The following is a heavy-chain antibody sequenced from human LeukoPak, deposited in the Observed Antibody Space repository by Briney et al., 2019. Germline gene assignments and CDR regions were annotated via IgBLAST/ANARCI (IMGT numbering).Heavy chain of an antibody. D-gene: IGHD2-15*01. V-gene: IGHV3-21*01. Sequence: GGSLRLSCAASGFTFSSYSMNWVRQAPGKGLEWVSSISSSSSYIYYADSVKVRFTISRDNAKNSLYLQMNSLRAEDTAVYYCAREAVVAATPFDYWGQGTLVTVSS. CDR1: GFTFSSYS. CDR3: AREAVVAATPFDY. J-gene: IGHJ4*02. CDR2: ISSSSSYI.